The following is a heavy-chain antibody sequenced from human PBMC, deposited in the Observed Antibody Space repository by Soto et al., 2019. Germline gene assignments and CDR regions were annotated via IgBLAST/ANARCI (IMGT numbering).Heavy chain of an antibody. J-gene: IGHJ3*02. CDR2: ISSSSSYI. Sequence: GGSLRLSCAASGFTFSSYSMNWVRQAPGKGLEWVSSISSSSSYIYYADSVKGRFTISRDNAKNSLYLQMNSLRAEDTAVYYCARDRVRYCSGGSCFVAFDIWGQGTMVTVSS. CDR3: ARDRVRYCSGGSCFVAFDI. V-gene: IGHV3-21*01. CDR1: GFTFSSYS. D-gene: IGHD2-15*01.